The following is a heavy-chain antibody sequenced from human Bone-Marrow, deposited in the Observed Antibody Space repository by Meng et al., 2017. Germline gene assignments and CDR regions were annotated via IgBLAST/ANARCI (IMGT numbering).Heavy chain of an antibody. CDR3: VRDGMFDY. J-gene: IGHJ4*02. CDR1: GFTFSSYW. D-gene: IGHD1-26*01. CDR2: IKQDGSEK. Sequence: ETLSLTCAVSGFTFSSYWMSWVRQAPGKGLEWVANIKQDGSEKHYVDSVKGRFSISRDNDKNSLYLQMESLRAEDTALYYCVRDGMFDYWGQGTLVTVSS. V-gene: IGHV3-7*01.